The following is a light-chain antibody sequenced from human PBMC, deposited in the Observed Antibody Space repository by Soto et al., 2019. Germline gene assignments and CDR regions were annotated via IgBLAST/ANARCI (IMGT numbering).Light chain of an antibody. CDR2: AAS. CDR1: QAIGHY. V-gene: IGKV1-9*01. Sequence: DIQLTQSPSFLSASVGDRVTITCRASQAIGHYLAWYQQRPGTAPNLLNSAASTLQSGVPSRFSGSGSGTEFTLTISSLQPADFATYYCQQLNTYPLTFGGGTRVELK. J-gene: IGKJ4*02. CDR3: QQLNTYPLT.